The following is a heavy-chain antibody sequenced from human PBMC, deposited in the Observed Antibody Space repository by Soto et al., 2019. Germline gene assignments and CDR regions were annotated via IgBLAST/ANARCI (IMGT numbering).Heavy chain of an antibody. CDR1: GFTFSSYA. J-gene: IGHJ5*02. V-gene: IGHV3-23*01. CDR3: ARDWQLGH. D-gene: IGHD6-13*01. CDR2: INSGGST. Sequence: GGSLRLSCAASGFTFSSYAMTWVRQAPGKGLECVSVINSGGSTFYADSVKGRSTISRDNSKNTLYLQMNSLSAEDTAVYYCARDWQLGHWGQGTLVTVSS.